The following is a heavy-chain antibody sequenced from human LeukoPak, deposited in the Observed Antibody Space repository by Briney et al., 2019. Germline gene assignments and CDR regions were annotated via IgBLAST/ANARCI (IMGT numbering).Heavy chain of an antibody. J-gene: IGHJ6*02. CDR1: GYTFTGYY. D-gene: IGHD5-24*01. Sequence: ASVKVSCKASGYTFTGYYMHWVRQAPGQGLEWMGWINPNSGGTNYAQKFQGRVTMTRDTSISTAYMELSRLRSDDTAVYYCARDGDGYNYYYYGMEVWGQGTTVTVSS. CDR2: INPNSGGT. CDR3: ARDGDGYNYYYYGMEV. V-gene: IGHV1-2*02.